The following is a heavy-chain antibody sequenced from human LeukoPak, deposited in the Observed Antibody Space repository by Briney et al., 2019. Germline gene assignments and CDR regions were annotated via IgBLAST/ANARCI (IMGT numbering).Heavy chain of an antibody. CDR2: ISGDGGST. CDR1: GFTFDDYA. D-gene: IGHD2-15*01. V-gene: IGHV3-43*02. Sequence: GGSLRLSCAASGFTFDDYAMHWVRQAPGKGLEWVSLISGDGGSTYYADSVKGRFTISRDNSKSSLYLQMNSLRTEDTALYYCAKDMGILVVVAAFDYWGQGTLVTVSS. CDR3: AKDMGILVVVAAFDY. J-gene: IGHJ4*02.